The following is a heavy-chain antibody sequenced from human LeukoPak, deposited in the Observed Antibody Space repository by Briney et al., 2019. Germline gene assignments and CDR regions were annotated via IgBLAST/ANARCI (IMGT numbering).Heavy chain of an antibody. CDR1: GGSISSYY. J-gene: IGHJ4*02. CDR2: IYYSGST. Sequence: SETLSLTCTVSGGSISSYYWSWIQQPPGKGLEWIGYIYYSGSTNYNPSLKSRVTISVDTSKNQFSLKLSSVTAADTAVYYCARDSGYEYDYWGQGTLVTVSS. D-gene: IGHD5-12*01. V-gene: IGHV4-59*01. CDR3: ARDSGYEYDY.